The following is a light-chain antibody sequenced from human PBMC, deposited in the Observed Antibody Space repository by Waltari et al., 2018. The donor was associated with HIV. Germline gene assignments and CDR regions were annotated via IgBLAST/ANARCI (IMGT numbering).Light chain of an antibody. CDR2: DVT. J-gene: IGLJ3*02. Sequence: QSALTQPPSAPGSPGLSVTISCTRTSSDVGSFKYVSRDHRNPGKAPRLMIYDVTKWPSGVPDRFSGSKSGDTASLTVSGLQAEDEADYYCRSYVGGSTVLCGGGTRLTVL. CDR1: SSDVGSFKY. CDR3: RSYVGGSTVL. V-gene: IGLV2-8*01.